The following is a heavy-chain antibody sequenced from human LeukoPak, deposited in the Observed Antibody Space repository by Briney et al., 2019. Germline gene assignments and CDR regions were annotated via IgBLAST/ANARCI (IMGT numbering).Heavy chain of an antibody. CDR2: ISGSGGST. V-gene: IGHV3-23*01. CDR3: TTDLGSSWYGMDV. CDR1: GFTFSSYA. J-gene: IGHJ6*02. D-gene: IGHD6-13*01. Sequence: GGSLRLSCAASGFTFSSYAMSWVRQAPGKGLEWVSAISGSGGSTYYADSVKGRFTISRDNSKNTLYLQMNSLKTEDTAVYYCTTDLGSSWYGMDVWGQGTTVTVSS.